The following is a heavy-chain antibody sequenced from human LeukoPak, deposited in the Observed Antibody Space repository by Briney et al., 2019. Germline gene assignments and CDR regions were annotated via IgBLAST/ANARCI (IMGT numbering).Heavy chain of an antibody. V-gene: IGHV1-46*01. J-gene: IGHJ4*02. Sequence: GASVKVSCKASGFAFTSYYMHWVRQAPGQGLEWMGLINPSGGSTSYAQKFQGRVTMTRDTSTSTVYMELSSLRSEDTAVYYCARLGNNNQEPSGYAYWGQGTLVTVSS. CDR3: ARLGNNNQEPSGYAY. CDR2: INPSGGST. CDR1: GFAFTSYY. D-gene: IGHD5-12*01.